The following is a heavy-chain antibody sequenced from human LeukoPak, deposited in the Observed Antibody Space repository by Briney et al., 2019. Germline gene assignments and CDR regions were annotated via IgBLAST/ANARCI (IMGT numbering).Heavy chain of an antibody. CDR1: GFTFSSYG. D-gene: IGHD6-6*01. V-gene: IGHV3-30*02. Sequence: GGSLRLSCAASGFTFSSYGMHWVRQAPGKGLEWVAFIRYDGSNKYYADSVKGRFTISRDNSKNTLYLQMNSLRAEDTAVYYCAKAPERYSSSSTVDYWGQGTLVTVSS. CDR2: IRYDGSNK. CDR3: AKAPERYSSSSTVDY. J-gene: IGHJ4*02.